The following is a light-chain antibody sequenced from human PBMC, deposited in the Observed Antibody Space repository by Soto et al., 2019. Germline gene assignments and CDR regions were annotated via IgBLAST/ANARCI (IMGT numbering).Light chain of an antibody. CDR3: LQEYRFPLT. Sequence: AIQMTQSPSSLSASVGDRVTITCRASQGSRNDVGWYQQKPGKAPKLLIYAVSSLQSGVPSRFSGSGSGTDFILAISSLQPEDFATDDCLQEYRFPLTFGGGTKVDI. J-gene: IGKJ4*01. CDR2: AVS. CDR1: QGSRND. V-gene: IGKV1-6*01.